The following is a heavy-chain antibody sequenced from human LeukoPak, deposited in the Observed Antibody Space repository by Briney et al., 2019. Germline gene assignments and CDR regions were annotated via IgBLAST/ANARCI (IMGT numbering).Heavy chain of an antibody. CDR3: ARDYGSGSYYRTYYYMDV. Sequence: SETLSLTCAVYGGSFSGYYWSWIRQPPGKGLEWIGEINHSGSTNYNPSLKSRVTISLDTSKNHFSLKLSSVTAADTAVYYCARDYGSGSYYRTYYYMDVWGKGTTVTVSS. J-gene: IGHJ6*03. CDR2: INHSGST. CDR1: GGSFSGYY. D-gene: IGHD3-10*01. V-gene: IGHV4-34*01.